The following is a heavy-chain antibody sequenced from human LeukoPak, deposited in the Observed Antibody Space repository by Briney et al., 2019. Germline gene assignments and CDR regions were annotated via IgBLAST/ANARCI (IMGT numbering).Heavy chain of an antibody. V-gene: IGHV3-7*03. Sequence: PGGSLRLSCAASGFTFSSLWMGWLRQAPGKGQEWVANIKPDGSDKYYVESVKGRFTISRDNAKNSLYLQMNSLRVEDTALYYCVKDIGGAVAGTFDYWGQGTLVTVSS. CDR1: GFTFSSLW. CDR3: VKDIGGAVAGTFDY. CDR2: IKPDGSDK. J-gene: IGHJ4*02. D-gene: IGHD6-19*01.